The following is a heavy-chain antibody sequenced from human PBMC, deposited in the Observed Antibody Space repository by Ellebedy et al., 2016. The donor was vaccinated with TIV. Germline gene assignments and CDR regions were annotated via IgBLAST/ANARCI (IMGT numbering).Heavy chain of an antibody. CDR1: GFIFSRDW. CDR3: ARVPWTAVAD. Sequence: GESLKISCAASGFIFSRDWMNWVRQAPGRGLEFVANIKEDGSEKYYVDSVKGRFTISRDNAKNSLYLQMNSLRAEDTAVYYCARVPWTAVADWGQGTLVTVSS. CDR2: IKEDGSEK. D-gene: IGHD6-13*01. V-gene: IGHV3-7*01. J-gene: IGHJ4*02.